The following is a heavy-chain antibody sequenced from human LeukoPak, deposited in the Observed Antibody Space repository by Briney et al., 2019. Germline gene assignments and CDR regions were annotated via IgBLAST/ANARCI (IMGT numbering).Heavy chain of an antibody. CDR2: IYYSGST. J-gene: IGHJ4*02. V-gene: IGHV4-4*02. CDR3: ARLGYSYGLADFDY. CDR1: GASIIGPKW. D-gene: IGHD5-18*01. Sequence: SGTLSLTCTVSGASIIGPKWWNWVRLSPGKGMEWIGSIYYSGSTYYNPSLKSRVTISVDTSKNQFSLKLSSVTAADTAVYYCARLGYSYGLADFDYWGQGTLVTVSS.